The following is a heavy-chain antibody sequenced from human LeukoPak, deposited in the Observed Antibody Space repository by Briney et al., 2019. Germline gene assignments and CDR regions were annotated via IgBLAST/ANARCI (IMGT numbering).Heavy chain of an antibody. D-gene: IGHD6-19*01. CDR2: ISSSSSYT. Sequence: SGGSLRLSCAASGFTFSDYYMSWIRQAPGKGLEWVSYISSSSSYTYYADSVKGRFTISRDNAKNSLYLQMNILRAEDTAVYCCARARGGPSSGAYGFNHWGQGALVTVSS. CDR1: GFTFSDYY. J-gene: IGHJ4*02. CDR3: ARARGGPSSGAYGFNH. V-gene: IGHV3-11*06.